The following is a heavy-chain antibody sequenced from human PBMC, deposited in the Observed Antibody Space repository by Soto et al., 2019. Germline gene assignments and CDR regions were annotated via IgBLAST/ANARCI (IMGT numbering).Heavy chain of an antibody. Sequence: ASAKVSCKASGYTFTSYGISWVRQAPGQGLEWMGWISAYNGNTNYAQKLQGRVTMTTDTSTSTAYMELRSLRSDDTAVYYCGFCSSTSCYSNWFDPWGQGTLVTVSS. D-gene: IGHD2-2*01. V-gene: IGHV1-18*04. J-gene: IGHJ5*02. CDR3: GFCSSTSCYSNWFDP. CDR2: ISAYNGNT. CDR1: GYTFTSYG.